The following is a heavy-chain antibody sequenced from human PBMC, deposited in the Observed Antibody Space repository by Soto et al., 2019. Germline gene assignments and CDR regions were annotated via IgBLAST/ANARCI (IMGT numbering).Heavy chain of an antibody. V-gene: IGHV3-21*01. Sequence: GGSLRLSCAASGFTFSSYSMNWVRQAPGKGLEWVSSISSSSSYIYYADSVKGRFTISRDNAKNSLYLQMNSLRAEDTAVYYCARDRDYGLYAFDIWGQGTMVTVSS. J-gene: IGHJ3*02. D-gene: IGHD4-17*01. CDR1: GFTFSSYS. CDR3: ARDRDYGLYAFDI. CDR2: ISSSSSYI.